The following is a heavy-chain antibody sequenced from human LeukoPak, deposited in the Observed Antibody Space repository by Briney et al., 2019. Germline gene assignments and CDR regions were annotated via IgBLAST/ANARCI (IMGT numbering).Heavy chain of an antibody. CDR2: INTYKGNT. Sequence: ASVKVSCKASGYTFTNFGISWVRQAPGQGLEWMGWINTYKGNTYYAQNFQDRVTMTTDTSTTTGYMELRSLTSDDTAIYYCADSTYWYPDDYWGQGTLVTVSS. CDR1: GYTFTNFG. CDR3: ADSTYWYPDDY. D-gene: IGHD2-8*02. J-gene: IGHJ4*02. V-gene: IGHV1-18*01.